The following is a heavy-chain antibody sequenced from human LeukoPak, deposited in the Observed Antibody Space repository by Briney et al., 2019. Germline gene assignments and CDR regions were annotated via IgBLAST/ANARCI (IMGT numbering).Heavy chain of an antibody. CDR2: INPSGGST. V-gene: IGHV1-46*01. CDR3: ARDRGYYDSSGGSDAFDI. Sequence: ASVKVSCKASGYTFTSYYMHWVRQAPGQGLEWMGIINPSGGSTSYAQKFQGRVTMTRDTSTSTVYMELSSLRAEDTAVYYCARDRGYYDSSGGSDAFDIWGQGTMVTVSS. CDR1: GYTFTSYY. J-gene: IGHJ3*02. D-gene: IGHD3-22*01.